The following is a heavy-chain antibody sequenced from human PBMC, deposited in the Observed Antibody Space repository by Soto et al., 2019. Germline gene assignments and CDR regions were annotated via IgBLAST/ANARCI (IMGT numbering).Heavy chain of an antibody. J-gene: IGHJ6*02. CDR1: GFTFSSYS. Sequence: EVQLVESGGGLVKPGGSLRLSCAASGFTFSSYSMNWVRQAPGKGLEWVSSISSSSSYIYYADSVKGRFTISRDNAKNSLYRQMNSLRAEDTAVYDCAGGGGAAAGPIYYYYCMDVGGQGTTVTVSS. CDR2: ISSSSSYI. V-gene: IGHV3-21*01. CDR3: AGGGGAAAGPIYYYYCMDV. D-gene: IGHD6-13*01.